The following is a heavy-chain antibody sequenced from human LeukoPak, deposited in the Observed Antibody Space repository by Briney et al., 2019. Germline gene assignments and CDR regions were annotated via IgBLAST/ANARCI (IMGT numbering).Heavy chain of an antibody. CDR3: ARDLGYCSSTSCYFYYYYMDV. J-gene: IGHJ6*03. D-gene: IGHD2-2*01. Sequence: ASVKVSCKASGYTFTGYYMHWVRQAPGQGLEWMGWINPNSGGTNYAQKFQGRVTMTRDTSISTAYIELSRLRSDDTAVYYCARDLGYCSSTSCYFYYYYMDVWGKGTTVTVSS. CDR2: INPNSGGT. V-gene: IGHV1-2*02. CDR1: GYTFTGYY.